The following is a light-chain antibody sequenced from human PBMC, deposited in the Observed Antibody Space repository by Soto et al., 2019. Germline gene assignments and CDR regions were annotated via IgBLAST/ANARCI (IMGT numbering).Light chain of an antibody. V-gene: IGLV2-14*01. J-gene: IGLJ2*01. CDR1: SSDVGAYNY. Sequence: QSVLTQPASVSGSPGQSITISCTGTSSDVGAYNYVSWYQQHPGKAPKLMIYDVNIRPSGVSNRFSGSKSGNTASLTISGLQAEDEAHYYCTSWTTSTTMKFGGGTKLTVL. CDR3: TSWTTSTTMK. CDR2: DVN.